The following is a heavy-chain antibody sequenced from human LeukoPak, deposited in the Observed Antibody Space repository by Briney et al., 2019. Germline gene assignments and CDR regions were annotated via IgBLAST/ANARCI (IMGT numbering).Heavy chain of an antibody. CDR1: GFTFSTYS. Sequence: PGGPLRLSCAASGFTFSTYSMNWVRQAPGKGLEWVSGIGGSGGGTYYADSVKGRFTISRDNSKNTLYLQMNSLRAEDTAVYYCAKDFRTDNLYSNYYFDYWGQGTLVTVSS. V-gene: IGHV3-23*01. CDR2: IGGSGGGT. D-gene: IGHD4-11*01. CDR3: AKDFRTDNLYSNYYFDY. J-gene: IGHJ4*02.